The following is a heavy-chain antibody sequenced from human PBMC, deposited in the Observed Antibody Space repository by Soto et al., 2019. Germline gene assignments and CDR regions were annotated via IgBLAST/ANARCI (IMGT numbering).Heavy chain of an antibody. V-gene: IGHV3-43D*04. CDR2: ISWDGGST. CDR1: GFTFDDYA. J-gene: IGHJ6*02. CDR3: AKSRIAGYYYYYGMDV. D-gene: IGHD6-13*01. Sequence: GFLRLSIAASGFTFDDYAMHGVGQAPGKGLEWVSLISWDGGSTYYADSVKGRFTISRDNSKNSLYLQMNSLRAEDTALYYCAKSRIAGYYYYYGMDVWGQGTKVTV.